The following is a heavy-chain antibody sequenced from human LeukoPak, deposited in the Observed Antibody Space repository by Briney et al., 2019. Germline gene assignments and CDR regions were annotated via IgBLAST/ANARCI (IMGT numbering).Heavy chain of an antibody. CDR2: INQDGSEE. V-gene: IGHV3-7*01. D-gene: IGHD5-12*01. Sequence: KTGGSLRLSCAASGFTHSNYCMTWVRQAPGKGLEWVAHINQDGSEEHYMDSAKARFTISRDNAKNSLSLQLNSLRAEETAVYYCVRDGGVSGYDLLDYWGQGTLVTVSS. CDR3: VRDGGVSGYDLLDY. CDR1: GFTHSNYC. J-gene: IGHJ4*02.